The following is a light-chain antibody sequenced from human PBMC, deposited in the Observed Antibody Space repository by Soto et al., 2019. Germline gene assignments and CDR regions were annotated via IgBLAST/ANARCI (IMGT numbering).Light chain of an antibody. V-gene: IGLV2-14*03. CDR1: SSDVGGYNY. J-gene: IGLJ1*01. CDR2: DVT. CDR3: SSYTTSNTRQIV. Sequence: HSALTRPASVSGSAGEWITISCTGTSSDVGGYNYVSWYQHHPGKAPKLIIYDVTSRPSGVSIRFSGSKSDNTASLTISGLQPEDEADYHCSSYTTSNTRQIVFGTGTKVTVL.